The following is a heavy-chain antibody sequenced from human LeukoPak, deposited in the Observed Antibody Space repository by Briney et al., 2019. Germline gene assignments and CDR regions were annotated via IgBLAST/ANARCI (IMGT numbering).Heavy chain of an antibody. CDR3: ARDLTFGGVIDLRSGMDV. D-gene: IGHD3-16*02. Sequence: ASVKVSCKSSGYIFTSYDINLVRQATGQGLEWMGWMNPNSGNTGYAQKFQGRVTMTRNTSISTAYMELSSLRSEDTAVYYCARDLTFGGVIDLRSGMDVWGKGTTVTVSS. CDR1: GYIFTSYD. V-gene: IGHV1-8*01. CDR2: MNPNSGNT. J-gene: IGHJ6*03.